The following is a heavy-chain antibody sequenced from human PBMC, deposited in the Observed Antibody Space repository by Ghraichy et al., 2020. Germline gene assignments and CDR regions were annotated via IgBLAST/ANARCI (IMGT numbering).Heavy chain of an antibody. CDR3: ARAMGALRDYYYGMDV. V-gene: IGHV1-2*02. D-gene: IGHD1-26*01. CDR2: INPNSGGT. J-gene: IGHJ6*02. CDR1: GYTFTGYY. Sequence: ASVKVSCKASGYTFTGYYMHWVRQAPGQGLEWMGWINPNSGGTNYAQKFQGRVTMTRDTSISTAYMELSRLRSDDTAVYYCARAMGALRDYYYGMDVWGQGTTVTVS.